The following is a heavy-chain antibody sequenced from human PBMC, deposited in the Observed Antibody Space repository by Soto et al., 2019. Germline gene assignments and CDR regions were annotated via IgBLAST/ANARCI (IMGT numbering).Heavy chain of an antibody. V-gene: IGHV1-69*01. J-gene: IGHJ6*02. CDR1: GGTFSSYA. Sequence: QVQLVQSGAEVKKPGSSVKVSCKASGGTFSSYAINWVRQAPGQGLEWMGGIIPIFGTANYAQKFQGRVTITADESTSTAYMELSSLRSEDTAVYYCARVGFSGYEWAGGDYYYYGMDVWGQGTTVTASS. CDR3: ARVGFSGYEWAGGDYYYYGMDV. CDR2: IIPIFGTA. D-gene: IGHD5-12*01.